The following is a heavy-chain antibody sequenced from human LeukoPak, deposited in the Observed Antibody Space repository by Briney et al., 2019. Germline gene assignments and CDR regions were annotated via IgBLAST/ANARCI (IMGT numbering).Heavy chain of an antibody. J-gene: IGHJ4*02. CDR2: ISYDGSNK. D-gene: IGHD3-10*01. Sequence: PGGSLRLSCAASGFTFSSYAMHWVRQAPGKGLEWVAVISYDGSNKYYADSVKGRFTISRDNSKNTLYLQMSSLRAEDTAVYYCAREGSMVRGAVDYWGQGTLVTVSS. V-gene: IGHV3-30-3*01. CDR1: GFTFSSYA. CDR3: AREGSMVRGAVDY.